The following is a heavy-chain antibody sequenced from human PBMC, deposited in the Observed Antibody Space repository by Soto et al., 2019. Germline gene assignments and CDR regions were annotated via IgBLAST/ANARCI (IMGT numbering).Heavy chain of an antibody. CDR2: INPNGGIT. D-gene: IGHD2-15*01. CDR3: ATSVNQDMAFEY. Sequence: ASVKVSCKASGYTFTHYYIHWVRQAPGQGLEWMGIINPNGGITTYAQKFRAGFTMTRDTSTSTVYLELSSLRSEDSAVYYCATSVNQDMAFEYLGQGTLVIVS. CDR1: GYTFTHYY. J-gene: IGHJ4*02. V-gene: IGHV1-46*01.